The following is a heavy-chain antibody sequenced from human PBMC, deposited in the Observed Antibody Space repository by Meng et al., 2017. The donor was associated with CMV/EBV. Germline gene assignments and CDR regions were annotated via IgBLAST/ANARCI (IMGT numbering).Heavy chain of an antibody. CDR2: IYSDGRT. V-gene: IGHV3-53*01. Sequence: LACAASGFSVSSNYMTWVRQAPGKGLEWVSAIYSDGRTYYADSVKGRFTISRDNSKNTLYLQMNSLRAEDTAVYYCARDIYEGGLDYWGQGTLVTVSS. J-gene: IGHJ4*02. CDR1: GFSVSSNY. D-gene: IGHD3-3*01. CDR3: ARDIYEGGLDY.